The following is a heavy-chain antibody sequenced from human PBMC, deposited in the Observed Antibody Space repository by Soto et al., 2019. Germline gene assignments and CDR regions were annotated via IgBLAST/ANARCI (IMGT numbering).Heavy chain of an antibody. J-gene: IGHJ6*02. V-gene: IGHV3-33*01. CDR1: GFTFSSYG. CDR3: AREGGIAAPLYYGMDV. Sequence: GGSLRLSCAASGFTFSSYGMHWVRQAPGKGLEWVAVIWYDGSNKYYADSVKGRFTISRDNSKNTLYLQMNSLRAEDTAVYYCAREGGIAAPLYYGMDVWGQGTTVTVSS. D-gene: IGHD6-25*01. CDR2: IWYDGSNK.